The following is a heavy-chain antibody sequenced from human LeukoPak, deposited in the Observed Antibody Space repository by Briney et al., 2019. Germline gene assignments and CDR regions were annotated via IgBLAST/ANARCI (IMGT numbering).Heavy chain of an antibody. J-gene: IGHJ4*02. D-gene: IGHD5-18*01. V-gene: IGHV5-10-1*01. CDR1: GDRFTNYW. CDR2: IDPSDSYT. Sequence: GEFLKISCKGSGDRFTNYWISWVRQMPGKGLERMGRIDPSDSYTNYSPSFQGHVTISADKSISTAYLQWSSLKASDTAMYYCARHDDSAMITPYHYWGQGTLVTVSS. CDR3: ARHDDSAMITPYHY.